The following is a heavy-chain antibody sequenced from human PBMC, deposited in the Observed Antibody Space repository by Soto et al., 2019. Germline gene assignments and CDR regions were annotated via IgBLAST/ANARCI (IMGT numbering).Heavy chain of an antibody. J-gene: IGHJ4*02. D-gene: IGHD3-16*01. CDR2: ISAYSGNT. CDR3: ARGSLAGITWADY. Sequence: QVPLVQSGAEVKKPGASVKVSCKAFGYTFSNYGVSWVRQAPGQGFEWVGWISAYSGNTDYAQNFQDRVTMTTDTPTNTVYMELKGLRYDDTAVYYCARGSLAGITWADYWGQGTLVTVSS. V-gene: IGHV1-18*01. CDR1: GYTFSNYG.